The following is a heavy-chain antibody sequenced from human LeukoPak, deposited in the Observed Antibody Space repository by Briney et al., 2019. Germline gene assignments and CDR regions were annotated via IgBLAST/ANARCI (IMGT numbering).Heavy chain of an antibody. D-gene: IGHD2-2*01. V-gene: IGHV3-73*01. CDR2: IRSRRDNYAT. CDR3: SRQTVSCHDF. J-gene: IGHJ4*02. Sequence: PGGSLRLSCAASGFSLSDSHMHWVRQAPGKGLEWVGHIRSRRDNYATAYGVSVQGRFTISRDDSNNMAYLQMNGLTADDTAVYYCSRQTVSCHDFWGQGTLVTVSS. CDR1: GFSLSDSH.